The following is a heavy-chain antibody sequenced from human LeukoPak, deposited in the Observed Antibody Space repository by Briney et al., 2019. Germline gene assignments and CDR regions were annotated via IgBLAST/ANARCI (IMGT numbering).Heavy chain of an antibody. Sequence: GGSLRLSCAASGFTFSSYSMNWVRQAPGKGLEWVSSISSSSSYIYYADSVKGRFTISRDNAKNSLYLQMNSLRAEDTALYHCARDRYYYDSSGYPVFDIWGQGTMVTVSS. J-gene: IGHJ3*02. V-gene: IGHV3-21*04. CDR3: ARDRYYYDSSGYPVFDI. D-gene: IGHD3-22*01. CDR2: ISSSSSYI. CDR1: GFTFSSYS.